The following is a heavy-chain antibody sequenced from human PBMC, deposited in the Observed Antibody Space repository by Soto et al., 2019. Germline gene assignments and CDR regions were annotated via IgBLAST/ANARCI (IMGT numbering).Heavy chain of an antibody. V-gene: IGHV4-30-4*01. CDR1: GGSISSGDYY. CDR3: AREATIAARLDS. CDR2: IYYSGST. J-gene: IGHJ4*02. D-gene: IGHD6-6*01. Sequence: SETLSLTCTVSGGSISSGDYYWSWLRQPPGKGLEWIGYIYYSGSTYYNPSLKSRVTISVDTSKNQFSLKLSSVTAADTAVYYFAREATIAARLDSRGQGTLVTVSS.